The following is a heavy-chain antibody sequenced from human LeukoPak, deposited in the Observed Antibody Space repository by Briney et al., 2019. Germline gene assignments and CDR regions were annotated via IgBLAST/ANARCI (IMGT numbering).Heavy chain of an antibody. CDR1: GYSFTSYW. CDR3: ARLMLLHNWNSFDY. CDR2: IYPGDSDP. D-gene: IGHD1-20*01. V-gene: IGHV5-51*01. Sequence: GESLKISCKGSGYSFTSYWIGWVRQVPGKGLEWMGIIYPGDSDPIYSPSFQGQVAISADKSISTAYLQWSSLKASDTTMYYCARLMLLHNWNSFDYWGQGTLVTVSS. J-gene: IGHJ4*02.